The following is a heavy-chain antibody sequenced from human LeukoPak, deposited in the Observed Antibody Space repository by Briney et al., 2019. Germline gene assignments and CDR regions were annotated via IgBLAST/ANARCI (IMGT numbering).Heavy chain of an antibody. Sequence: GGSLRLSCAASGFTFSSYWMSWVRQAPGKGLEWVANIKQDGREKYYVDSVKGRFTISRDNAKNSLYVQMNSLRAEDTAVYYCAKDRGGVVVRAFDYWGQGTLVTVSS. D-gene: IGHD3-22*01. CDR1: GFTFSSYW. CDR3: AKDRGGVVVRAFDY. J-gene: IGHJ4*02. CDR2: IKQDGREK. V-gene: IGHV3-7*01.